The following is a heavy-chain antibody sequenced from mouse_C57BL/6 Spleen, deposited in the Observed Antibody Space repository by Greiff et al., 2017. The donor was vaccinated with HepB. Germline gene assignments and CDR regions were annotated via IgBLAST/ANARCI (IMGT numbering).Heavy chain of an antibody. CDR2: IDPSDSYT. CDR1: GYTFTSYW. CDR3: MTSSSFDY. D-gene: IGHD1-1*01. Sequence: QVQLQQSGAELARPGASVKLSCKASGYTFTSYWMHWVKQRPGQGLEWIGEIDPSDSYTNYNQKFKGKSTLTVDKSSSTAYMQLSSLTSEDSAVYYCMTSSSFDYWGQGTTLTVSS. V-gene: IGHV1-69*01. J-gene: IGHJ2*01.